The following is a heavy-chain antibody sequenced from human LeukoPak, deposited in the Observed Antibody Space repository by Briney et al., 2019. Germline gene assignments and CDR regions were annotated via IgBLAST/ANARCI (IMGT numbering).Heavy chain of an antibody. CDR2: MNPNSGNT. D-gene: IGHD6-13*01. Sequence: ASVKVSCKASGYTFTSYDINWVRQATGQGLEWMGWMNPNSGNTGYAQKFQGRVTITRNTSISTAYMELSSLRSEDTAVYYCARGPEGIAAAGTSYYYYMDVWGKGTTVTVSS. J-gene: IGHJ6*03. CDR3: ARGPEGIAAAGTSYYYYMDV. CDR1: GYTFTSYD. V-gene: IGHV1-8*03.